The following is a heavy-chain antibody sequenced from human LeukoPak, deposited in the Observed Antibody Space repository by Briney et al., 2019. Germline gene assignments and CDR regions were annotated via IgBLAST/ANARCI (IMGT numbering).Heavy chain of an antibody. V-gene: IGHV3-21*01. D-gene: IGHD2-15*01. CDR3: AGGTFTDRFDY. CDR1: GFSFSSYA. J-gene: IGHJ4*02. Sequence: GGSLRLSCAASGFSFSSYAMSWVRQAPGKGLEWVSSISSSSSYIYYADSVKGRFTISRDNAKNSLYLQMNSLRAEDTAVYYCAGGTFTDRFDYWGQGTLVTVSS. CDR2: ISSSSSYI.